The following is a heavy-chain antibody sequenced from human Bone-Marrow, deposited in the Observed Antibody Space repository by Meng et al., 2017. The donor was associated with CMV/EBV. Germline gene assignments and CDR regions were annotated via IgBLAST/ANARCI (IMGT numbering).Heavy chain of an antibody. J-gene: IGHJ6*02. Sequence: SETLSLTCTVSGGSVSSGSYYWSWIRQPPGKGLEWIGYIYYSGSTNYNPSLKSRVTISVDTSKNQFSLKLSSVTAADTAVYYCARAGPKYYGAYYYYGKDVWGQGNTVNV. CDR3: ARAGPKYYGAYYYYGKDV. CDR2: IYYSGST. D-gene: IGHD3-3*01. V-gene: IGHV4-61*01. CDR1: GGSVSSGSYY.